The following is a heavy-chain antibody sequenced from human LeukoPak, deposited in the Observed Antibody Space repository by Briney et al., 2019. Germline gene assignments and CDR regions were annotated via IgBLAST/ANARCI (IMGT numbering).Heavy chain of an antibody. CDR1: GFTFSSCW. V-gene: IGHV3-74*01. CDR2: IASDGSST. CDR3: ARAPYSSGWYLGY. Sequence: GGSLRLSCAASGFTFSSCWMHWVRQARGKGLVWVSRIASDGSSTTYADSVKGRFSISRDNAKNTLYLQMNSLRVEDTAVYYCARAPYSSGWYLGYWGQGTLVTVSS. D-gene: IGHD6-19*01. J-gene: IGHJ4*02.